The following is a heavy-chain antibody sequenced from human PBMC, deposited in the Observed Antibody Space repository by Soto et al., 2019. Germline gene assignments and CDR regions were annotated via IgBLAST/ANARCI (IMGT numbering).Heavy chain of an antibody. CDR1: GGSISSSNW. Sequence: QVQLQESGPGLVKPSGTLSLTCAVSGGSISSSNWWSWVRQPPGKGLEWIGEIYHSGSTNYNPSLQSRVTISVDKSKNQFSLKLSSVTAADTAVYYCASESGYYDFWSGSYFQHWGQGTLVTVSS. CDR3: ASESGYYDFWSGSYFQH. V-gene: IGHV4-4*02. D-gene: IGHD3-3*01. J-gene: IGHJ1*01. CDR2: IYHSGST.